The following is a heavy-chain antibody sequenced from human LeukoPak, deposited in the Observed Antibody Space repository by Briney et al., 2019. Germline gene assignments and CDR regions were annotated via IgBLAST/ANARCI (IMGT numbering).Heavy chain of an antibody. CDR1: GGSISSSSYY. V-gene: IGHV4-39*07. D-gene: IGHD3-10*01. CDR2: IYYSGST. Sequence: SETLSLTCTVSGGSISSSSYYWGWIRQPPGKGLEWIGSIYYSGSTYYNPSLKSRVTISVDTSKNQFSLKLSSVTAADTAVYYCAREVLVRGATNYYYYYMDVWGKGTTVTVSS. J-gene: IGHJ6*03. CDR3: AREVLVRGATNYYYYYMDV.